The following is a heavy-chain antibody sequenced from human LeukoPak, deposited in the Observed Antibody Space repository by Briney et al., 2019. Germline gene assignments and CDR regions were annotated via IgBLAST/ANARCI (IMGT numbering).Heavy chain of an antibody. CDR3: ARDDGYSYGYAYYYYYMDV. Sequence: PSETLSLTCTVSGGSISSGGYYWSWIRQPAGKGLEWIGRIYTSGSTNYNPSLKSRVTISVDTSKNQFSLKLSSVTAADTAVYYCARDDGYSYGYAYYYYYMDVWGKGTTVTVSS. V-gene: IGHV4-61*02. J-gene: IGHJ6*03. D-gene: IGHD5-18*01. CDR2: IYTSGST. CDR1: GGSISSGGYY.